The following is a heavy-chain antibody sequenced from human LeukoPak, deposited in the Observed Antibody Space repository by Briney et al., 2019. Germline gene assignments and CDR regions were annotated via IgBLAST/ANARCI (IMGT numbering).Heavy chain of an antibody. CDR1: GFTFSSYS. D-gene: IGHD3-9*01. CDR3: ARGQSARLDYFDY. Sequence: GGSLRLSCAASGFTFSSYSMNWVRQAPGKGLEWVSSISSSSSYIYYADSVKGRFTISRDNAKNSLYLQMNSLGAEDTAVYYCARGQSARLDYFDYWGQGTLVTVSS. J-gene: IGHJ4*02. CDR2: ISSSSSYI. V-gene: IGHV3-21*04.